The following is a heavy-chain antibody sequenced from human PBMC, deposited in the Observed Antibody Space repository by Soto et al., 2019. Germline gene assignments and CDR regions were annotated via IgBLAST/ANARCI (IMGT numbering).Heavy chain of an antibody. CDR3: ARSGTGGWVATTNWWFDY. CDR1: GFTFSSYA. Sequence: EVQLVESGEGLVQPGGSLRLSCAASGFTFSSYAMHWVRQAPGKGLEYVSAISSNGGSTYYADSVKGRFTISRDNSKNTLYLQMGSRRAEDMAVYYCARSGTGGWVATTNWWFDYWGQGTLVTVSS. J-gene: IGHJ4*02. D-gene: IGHD5-12*01. V-gene: IGHV3-64*02. CDR2: ISSNGGST.